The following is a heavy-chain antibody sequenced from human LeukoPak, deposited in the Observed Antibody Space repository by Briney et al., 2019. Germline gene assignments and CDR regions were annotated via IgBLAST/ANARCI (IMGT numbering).Heavy chain of an antibody. V-gene: IGHV1-2*02. Sequence: ASVKVSCKASGYTFTGYYIHWVRQAPGQGLEWMGWINPNSGGTHYAQKFQGRVTMTRDTSINTAYMELYRLRSDDTAVYYCARSSRIWFGELYPNYWGQGTLVTVSS. D-gene: IGHD3-10*01. CDR3: ARSSRIWFGELYPNY. J-gene: IGHJ4*02. CDR2: INPNSGGT. CDR1: GYTFTGYY.